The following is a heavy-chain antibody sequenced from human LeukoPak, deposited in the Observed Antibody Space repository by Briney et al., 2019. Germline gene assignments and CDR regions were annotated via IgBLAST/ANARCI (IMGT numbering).Heavy chain of an antibody. CDR1: GFTFSSYW. J-gene: IGHJ4*02. CDR2: IKQDGSEK. Sequence: PGGSLRLSCAASGFTFSSYWVSWVRQAPGKGLEWVANIKQDGSEKYYVDSVKGRFTISRDNAKNSLYLQMNSLRAEDTAVYYCARGPYSSGWYDPLLWEYWGQGTLVTVSS. V-gene: IGHV3-7*01. D-gene: IGHD6-19*01. CDR3: ARGPYSSGWYDPLLWEY.